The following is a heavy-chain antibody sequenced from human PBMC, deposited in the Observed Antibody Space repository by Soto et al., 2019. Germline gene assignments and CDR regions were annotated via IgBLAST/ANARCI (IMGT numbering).Heavy chain of an antibody. Sequence: EVQLMESGGGLVKPGGSLRLSCEGSGFNFNNAWLSWVRQVPEKGLEWVGRIKRTIDGGTTEYAAPVKGRFTMSRDDSKPTMFLQMNGLETDDTAVYYCAAGANFDIWGQGTMVTVSS. J-gene: IGHJ3*02. CDR1: GFNFNNAW. CDR2: IKRTIDGGTT. V-gene: IGHV3-15*01. CDR3: AAGANFDI. D-gene: IGHD1-26*01.